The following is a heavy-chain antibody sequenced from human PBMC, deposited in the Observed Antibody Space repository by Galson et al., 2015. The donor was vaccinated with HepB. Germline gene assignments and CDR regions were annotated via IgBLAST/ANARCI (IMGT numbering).Heavy chain of an antibody. V-gene: IGHV4-59*08. CDR1: GGSIRSYY. CDR3: ARHPPFGSVNDYGGNFDY. Sequence: SETLSLTCTVSGGSIRSYYWSWIRQPPGKGLEWIGYIYSSGNTDYNPPLKSRLTMSVDTPKNQFSLKLNSVTAADTAVYYCARHPPFGSVNDYGGNFDYWGQGTLVTVSS. D-gene: IGHD4-23*01. J-gene: IGHJ4*02. CDR2: IYSSGNT.